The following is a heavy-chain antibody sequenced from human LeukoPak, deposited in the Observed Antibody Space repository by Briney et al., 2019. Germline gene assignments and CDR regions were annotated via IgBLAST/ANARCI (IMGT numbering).Heavy chain of an antibody. V-gene: IGHV3-9*01. J-gene: IGHJ4*02. CDR1: GFTFDDYA. D-gene: IGHD4-11*01. CDR3: AKGGLTVTTLQDY. CDR2: ISWNSGSI. Sequence: GGSLRLSCAASGFTFDDYAMHWVRQAPGKGLEWVSGISWNSGSIGYADSLKGRFTISRDNAKNSLYLQMNSLRAEDTALYYCAKGGLTVTTLQDYWGQGTLVTVSS.